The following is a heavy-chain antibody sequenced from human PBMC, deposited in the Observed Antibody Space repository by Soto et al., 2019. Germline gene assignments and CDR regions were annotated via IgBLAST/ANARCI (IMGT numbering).Heavy chain of an antibody. D-gene: IGHD3-22*01. V-gene: IGHV3-30*18. J-gene: IGHJ4*02. CDR3: AKGDYYDSSGYSDY. CDR1: GFTFSSYG. CDR2: ISYDGSNK. Sequence: GGSLRLSCAASGFTFSSYGMHWVRQAPGKGLEWVAVISYDGSNKYYADSVKGRFTISRDNSKNTLYLQMNSLRAEDTAVYYCAKGDYYDSSGYSDYWGQGTLVTAPQ.